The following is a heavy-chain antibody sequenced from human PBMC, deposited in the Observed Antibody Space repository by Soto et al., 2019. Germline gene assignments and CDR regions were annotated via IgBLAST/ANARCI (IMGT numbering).Heavy chain of an antibody. CDR1: GGSFSGYY. Sequence: SETLSLTCAVYGGSFSGYYWSWIRQPPGKGLEWIGEINHSGSTNYNPSLKSRVTISVDTSKNQFSLKLSSVTAADTAVYYCARVPRRDGYNYGRRRCYFDYWGQGTLVTVSS. CDR2: INHSGST. D-gene: IGHD5-12*01. J-gene: IGHJ4*02. CDR3: ARVPRRDGYNYGRRRCYFDY. V-gene: IGHV4-34*01.